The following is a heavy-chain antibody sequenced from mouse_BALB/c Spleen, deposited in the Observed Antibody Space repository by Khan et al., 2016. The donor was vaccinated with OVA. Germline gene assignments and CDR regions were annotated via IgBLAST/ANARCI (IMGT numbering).Heavy chain of an antibody. CDR3: ARDTTATHY. D-gene: IGHD1-2*01. CDR2: IWAGGST. J-gene: IGHJ3*01. V-gene: IGHV2-9*02. CDR1: GFSFTSYG. Sequence: QVQLKQSGPGLVAPSQCLSITCTVSGFSFTSYGVHWVRQPPGKSLEWLGIIWAGGSTNYYSPLMSRLSTSTDNSSSQVFLIMNTLQTDDTAMYYCARDTTATHYWGQGTLVTVSA.